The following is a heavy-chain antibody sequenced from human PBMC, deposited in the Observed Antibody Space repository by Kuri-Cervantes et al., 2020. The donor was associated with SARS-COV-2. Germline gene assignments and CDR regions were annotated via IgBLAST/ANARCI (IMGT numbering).Heavy chain of an antibody. CDR1: GGSISSSY. Sequence: GSLRLSCTVSGGSISSSYWSWIRQPPGKGLEWIGYIYYSGSVSYNTSLMSRVTISVDTSKNQFSLRLTSVTAADTAVYYCTTVTPTSVFDFWGQGTLVTVSS. CDR2: IYYSGSV. CDR3: TTVTPTSVFDF. V-gene: IGHV4-59*01. D-gene: IGHD4-17*01. J-gene: IGHJ4*02.